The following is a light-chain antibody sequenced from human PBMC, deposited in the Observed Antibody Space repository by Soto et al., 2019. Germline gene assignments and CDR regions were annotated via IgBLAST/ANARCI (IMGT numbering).Light chain of an antibody. CDR1: STDVGGYNY. V-gene: IGLV2-11*01. Sequence: QSVLTQPRSVSGSPGQSVTISCTGTSTDVGGYNYVSWYQQHPGKAPKLIIYGVTQRPSGVPDRFSGSKSANTASLTISGLQAEDEADYYCAAWDDSLRVVLFGGGTKVTVL. CDR2: GVT. J-gene: IGLJ2*01. CDR3: AAWDDSLRVVL.